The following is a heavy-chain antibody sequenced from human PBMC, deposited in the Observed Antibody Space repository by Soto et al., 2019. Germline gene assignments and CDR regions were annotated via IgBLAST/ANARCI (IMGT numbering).Heavy chain of an antibody. CDR3: ASCSGGNCYRGFQH. CDR1: GFTFSSHW. Sequence: GGSLRLSCATSGFTFSSHWMHWVRQAPGKGLVWVSRINDDGSSTSYADSVKGRFTFSRDNAKNTLYLPMNSLRAEDTAVYYCASCSGGNCYRGFQHWGQGTLVTVSS. V-gene: IGHV3-74*01. D-gene: IGHD2-15*01. CDR2: INDDGSST. J-gene: IGHJ1*01.